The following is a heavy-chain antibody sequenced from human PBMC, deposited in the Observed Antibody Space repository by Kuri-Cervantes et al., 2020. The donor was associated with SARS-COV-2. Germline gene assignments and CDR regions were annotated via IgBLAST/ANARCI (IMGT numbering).Heavy chain of an antibody. CDR2: IRYDGSNK. D-gene: IGHD6-13*01. CDR3: AKERDSLWTSGIAAAGTGFDY. CDR1: GFTFSSYG. J-gene: IGHJ4*02. V-gene: IGHV3-30*02. Sequence: GGSLRLSCAASGFTFSSYGMHWVRQAPGKGLEWVAFIRYDGSNKDYADSVKGRFTISRDNSKNTLYLQMNSLRAEDTAVYYCAKERDSLWTSGIAAAGTGFDYWGQGTLVTVSS.